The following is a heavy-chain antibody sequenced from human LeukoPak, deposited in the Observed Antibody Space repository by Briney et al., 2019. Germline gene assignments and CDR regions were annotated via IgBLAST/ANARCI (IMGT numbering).Heavy chain of an antibody. CDR1: GFTFSSYS. D-gene: IGHD5-24*01. CDR3: ARDNPRWNPHAFDI. V-gene: IGHV3-21*01. Sequence: GGSLRLSCAASGFTFSSYSMNWVRQAPGKGLEWVSSISSSNSYIYYADSVKGRFTISRDNAKNSLYLQMNSLRAEDTAVYYCARDNPRWNPHAFDIWGQGTMVTVSS. CDR2: ISSSNSYI. J-gene: IGHJ3*02.